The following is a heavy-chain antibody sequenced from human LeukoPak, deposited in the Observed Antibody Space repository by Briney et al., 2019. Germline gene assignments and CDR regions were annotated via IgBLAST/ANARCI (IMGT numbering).Heavy chain of an antibody. CDR1: GFTFSNAW. V-gene: IGHV3-15*01. Sequence: PGGSLRLSCAASGFTFSNAWMSWVRQAPGKGLEWVGRIKSKTDGGTTDYAAPVKGRFTISRDDSKNTLYLQMNSLKTEDTAVYYCTTELPYCSGGSCFGAVAGLFDCWGQGTLVTVSS. CDR3: TTELPYCSGGSCFGAVAGLFDC. J-gene: IGHJ4*02. D-gene: IGHD2-15*01. CDR2: IKSKTDGGTT.